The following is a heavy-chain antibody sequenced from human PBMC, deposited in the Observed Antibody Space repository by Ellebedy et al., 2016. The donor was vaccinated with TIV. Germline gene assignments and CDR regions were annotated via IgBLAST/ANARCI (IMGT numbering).Heavy chain of an antibody. D-gene: IGHD1-26*01. Sequence: GESLKISXSASGFTFSSYAMHWVRQAPGKGLEYVSAISSNGGSTYYADSVKGRFTISRDNSKNTLYLQMNSLRAEDTAVYYCAPRAIRAPNWGQGTLVTVSS. CDR2: ISSNGGST. CDR3: APRAIRAPN. J-gene: IGHJ4*02. CDR1: GFTFSSYA. V-gene: IGHV3-64*04.